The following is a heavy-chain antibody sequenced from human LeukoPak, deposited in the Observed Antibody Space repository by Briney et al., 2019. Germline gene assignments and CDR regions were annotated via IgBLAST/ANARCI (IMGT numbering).Heavy chain of an antibody. CDR3: AREGGYSYGDAPLHFDY. J-gene: IGHJ4*02. Sequence: SETLSLTCTVSGGSISSSSYYWGWIRQPPGKGLEWIGSIYYSGSTNYNPSLKSRVTISVDTSKNQFSLKLSSVTAADTAVYYCAREGGYSYGDAPLHFDYWGQGTLVTVSS. V-gene: IGHV4-39*07. CDR1: GGSISSSSYY. D-gene: IGHD5-18*01. CDR2: IYYSGST.